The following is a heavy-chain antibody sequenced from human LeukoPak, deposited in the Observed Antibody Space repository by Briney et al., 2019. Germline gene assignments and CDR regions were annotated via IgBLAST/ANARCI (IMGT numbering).Heavy chain of an antibody. Sequence: GGSLRLSCAASGFTFSIYTMNWVRQAPGKGLEWVSSISSGSSYIYYADSVKGRFTISRDNAKNSLYLQMNSLRAEDTAVYYCARNRNDYGDYVYDYWGQGTLVIVSS. J-gene: IGHJ4*02. D-gene: IGHD4-17*01. CDR2: ISSGSSYI. CDR1: GFTFSIYT. CDR3: ARNRNDYGDYVYDY. V-gene: IGHV3-21*01.